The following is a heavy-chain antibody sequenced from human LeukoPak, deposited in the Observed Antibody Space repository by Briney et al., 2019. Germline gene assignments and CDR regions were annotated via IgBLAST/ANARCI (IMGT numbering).Heavy chain of an antibody. V-gene: IGHV4-34*01. CDR1: GGSFSGYY. CDR2: INHSGST. J-gene: IGHJ4*02. CDR3: ARESITMARASDY. Sequence: SETLSLTCAVYGGSFSGYYWSWIRQPPGKGLEWIGEINHSGSTNYNPSLKSRVTISVDKSKNQFSLKLSSVTAADTAVYYCARESITMARASDYWGQGTLVTVSS. D-gene: IGHD3-10*01.